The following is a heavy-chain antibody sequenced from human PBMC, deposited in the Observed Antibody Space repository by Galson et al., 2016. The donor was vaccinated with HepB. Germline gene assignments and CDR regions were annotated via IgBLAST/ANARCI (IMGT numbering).Heavy chain of an antibody. D-gene: IGHD2-21*02. J-gene: IGHJ4*02. Sequence: SGGTFISFAISWMRQAPGQGLEWMGGIIPISDTPNYAQKFQGRVTITADESSSTGYMELTGLTLEDTAMYFCAKFETLGDPGYWGQGVRVVVSS. CDR1: GGTFISFA. CDR3: AKFETLGDPGY. CDR2: IIPISDTP. V-gene: IGHV1-69*01.